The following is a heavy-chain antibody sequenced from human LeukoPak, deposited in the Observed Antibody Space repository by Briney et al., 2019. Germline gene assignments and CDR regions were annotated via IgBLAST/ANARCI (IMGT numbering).Heavy chain of an antibody. CDR2: ISYDGSNK. V-gene: IGHV3-30-3*01. Sequence: GGSLRLSCAASGFTFSSYAMHWVRQAPGKGLEWVAVISYDGSNKYYADSVKGRFTISRDNSKNTLYLQMNSLGAEDTAVYYCARSNYYYGMDVWGQGTTVTVS. J-gene: IGHJ6*02. CDR1: GFTFSSYA. CDR3: ARSNYYYGMDV.